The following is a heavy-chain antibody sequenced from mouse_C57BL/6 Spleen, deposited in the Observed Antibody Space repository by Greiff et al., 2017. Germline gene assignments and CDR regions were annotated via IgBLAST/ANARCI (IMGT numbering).Heavy chain of an antibody. CDR3: ARSIYYDYDEGYYYAMDY. CDR2: ISSGSSTI. V-gene: IGHV5-17*01. CDR1: GFTFSDYG. Sequence: EVQLVESGGGLVKPGGSLKLSCAASGFTFSDYGMHWVRQAPEKGLEWVAYISSGSSTIYYADTVKGRFPIARDNAKKTLFLQMTSLRSEDTAMYYCARSIYYDYDEGYYYAMDYWGQGTSVTVSS. D-gene: IGHD2-4*01. J-gene: IGHJ4*01.